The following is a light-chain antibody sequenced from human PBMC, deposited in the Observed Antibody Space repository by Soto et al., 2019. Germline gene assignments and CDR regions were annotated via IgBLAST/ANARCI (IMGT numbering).Light chain of an antibody. J-gene: IGKJ1*01. CDR1: QSISSY. CDR2: AAS. Sequence: DIQMTQSPYSLSASVGDRVTITCRASQSISSYLNWYQQKPGKAPKLLTYAASSLQSGVPSRFSGSGSGTDFTLTISSLQPEDFATYNCQQSYSTPPWTFGQGTKVDIK. V-gene: IGKV1-39*01. CDR3: QQSYSTPPWT.